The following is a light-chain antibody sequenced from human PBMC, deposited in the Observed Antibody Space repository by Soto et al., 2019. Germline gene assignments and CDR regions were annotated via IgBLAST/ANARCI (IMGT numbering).Light chain of an antibody. V-gene: IGKV1-12*01. Sequence: DIQMTQSPSSVSASVGDRVSITCRPSQGISSWLAWYQQKPGKAPKLLIYAATTLQRGVPSRFSGSGSGTEFTLTISSLQPEEFATYFCQQTNSFLGITFGPGTRVDLK. CDR3: QQTNSFLGIT. J-gene: IGKJ3*01. CDR1: QGISSW. CDR2: AAT.